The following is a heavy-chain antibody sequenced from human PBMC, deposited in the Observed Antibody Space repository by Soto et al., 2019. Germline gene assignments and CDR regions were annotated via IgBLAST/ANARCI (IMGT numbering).Heavy chain of an antibody. CDR3: ARDPGEYCSSTSSPSPYYYGMDV. Sequence: LRLSCAASGFTFSDYYMSWIRQAPGKGLEWVSYISSSGSTIYYADSVKGRFTISRDNAKNSLYLQMNSLRAEDTAVYYCARDPGEYCSSTSSPSPYYYGMDVWGQGTRVTVSS. D-gene: IGHD2-2*01. J-gene: IGHJ6*02. V-gene: IGHV3-11*01. CDR2: ISSSGSTI. CDR1: GFTFSDYY.